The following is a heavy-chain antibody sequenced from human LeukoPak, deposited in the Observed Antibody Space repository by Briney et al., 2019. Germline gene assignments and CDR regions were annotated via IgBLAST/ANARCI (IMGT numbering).Heavy chain of an antibody. CDR1: GYTFTSYY. V-gene: IGHV1-46*01. D-gene: IGHD2-15*01. Sequence: GASVKVSCKASGYTFTSYYMYWVRQAPGQGLEWMGIINPSGGSTSYAQKFQGRVTMTRDTSTSTVYMELSSLRSEDTAVYYCAREVRGAGWMVVAAAPGYFDYWGQGTLVTVSS. CDR2: INPSGGST. CDR3: AREVRGAGWMVVAAAPGYFDY. J-gene: IGHJ4*02.